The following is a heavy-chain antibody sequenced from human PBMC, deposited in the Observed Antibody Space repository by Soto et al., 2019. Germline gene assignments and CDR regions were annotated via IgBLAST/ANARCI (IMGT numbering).Heavy chain of an antibody. D-gene: IGHD2-8*01. CDR2: INVSGDRR. V-gene: IGHV3-23*01. CDR1: GFSFNNYG. CDR3: AKSAVLPSAPGWFDA. Sequence: GGSLRLSCAASGFSFNNYGMSWVRQAPGKGLEWVSFINVSGDRRYYADSVKGQFTISRDNSKNTLYLQVNSLRAEDTAVYYCAKSAVLPSAPGWFDAWGQGTLVTVSS. J-gene: IGHJ5*02.